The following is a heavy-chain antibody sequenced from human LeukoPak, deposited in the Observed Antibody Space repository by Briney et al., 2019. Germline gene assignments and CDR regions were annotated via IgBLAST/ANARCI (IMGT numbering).Heavy chain of an antibody. J-gene: IGHJ6*03. CDR3: AKDGYDFWSGYPRRYYYYMDV. CDR1: GFTFDDYA. CDR2: ISWDGGST. V-gene: IGHV3-43D*03. D-gene: IGHD3-3*01. Sequence: GGSLRLSCAASGFTFDDYAMHWVRQAPGKGLEWVSLISWDGGSTYYADSVKGRFTISRDNSKNSLYLQMNSLRAEDTALYYCAKDGYDFWSGYPRRYYYYMDVWGKGTTVTVSS.